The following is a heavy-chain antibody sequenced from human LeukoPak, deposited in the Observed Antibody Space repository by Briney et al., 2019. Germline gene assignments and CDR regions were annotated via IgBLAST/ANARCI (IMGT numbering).Heavy chain of an antibody. CDR2: INPNSGGT. CDR3: AREKARGRRTNDAFDI. CDR1: GYTFTGYY. V-gene: IGHV1-2*02. Sequence: ASVKVSCKASGYTFTGYYMHWVRQAPGQGLEWMEWINPNSGGTNYAQKFQGRVTMTRDTSISTAYMELSRLRSDDTAVYYCAREKARGRRTNDAFDIWGQGTMVTVSS. D-gene: IGHD3-16*01. J-gene: IGHJ3*02.